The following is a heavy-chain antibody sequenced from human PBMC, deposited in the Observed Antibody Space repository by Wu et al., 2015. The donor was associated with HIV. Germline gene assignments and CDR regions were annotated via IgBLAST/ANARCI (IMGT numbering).Heavy chain of an antibody. CDR2: INPNSGGT. CDR3: ARVGGTTYDILTGYHGHYYYYGMDV. Sequence: QVQLVQSGAEVKKPGASVKVSCKASGYTFTGYYMHWVRQAPGQGLEWMGWINPNSGGTNYAQKFQGRVTMTRDTSISTAYMELSRLRSDDTAVYYCARVGGTTYDILTGYHGHYYYYGMDVVGPKGPRSPSPQ. J-gene: IGHJ6*01. CDR1: GYTFTGYY. D-gene: IGHD3-9*01. V-gene: IGHV1-2*02.